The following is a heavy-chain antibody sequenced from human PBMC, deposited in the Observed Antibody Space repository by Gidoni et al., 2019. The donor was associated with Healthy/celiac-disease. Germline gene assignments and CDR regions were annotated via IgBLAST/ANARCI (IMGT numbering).Heavy chain of an antibody. Sequence: EVPLLESGGGLVQPGGSLRLSCAASGFTFSSYAMSWVRQAPGKGLEWVSAIRGSGGSTYYADSVKGRFTISRDNSKNTLYLQMNSLRAEDTAVYYCAKESSSINMVRGVTRYWGQGTLVTVSS. J-gene: IGHJ4*02. CDR2: IRGSGGST. CDR1: GFTFSSYA. CDR3: AKESSSINMVRGVTRY. V-gene: IGHV3-23*01. D-gene: IGHD3-10*01.